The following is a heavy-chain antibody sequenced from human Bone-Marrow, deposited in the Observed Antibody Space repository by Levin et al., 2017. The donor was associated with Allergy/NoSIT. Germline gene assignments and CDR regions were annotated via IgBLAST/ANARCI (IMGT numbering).Heavy chain of an antibody. V-gene: IGHV3-21*04. CDR3: ASRLTASGGLDV. CDR1: GVTRNNYT. J-gene: IGHJ6*02. CDR2: INSNSAYI. Sequence: GESLKISCAVSGVTRNNYTLTWVRQPPGKGLEWGSSINSNSAYIHYGDSVKGRFTISRDNSKKLLLLQMNSLRDEDTATYYCASRLTASGGLDVWGHGTTVTVSS. D-gene: IGHD5-18*01.